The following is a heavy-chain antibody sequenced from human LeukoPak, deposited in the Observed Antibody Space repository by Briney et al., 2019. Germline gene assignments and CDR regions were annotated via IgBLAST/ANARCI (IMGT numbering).Heavy chain of an antibody. D-gene: IGHD1-26*01. J-gene: IGHJ4*02. CDR2: IKQDGSEK. CDR1: GFTFSSYW. CDR3: AREGYPSGSYLCC. V-gene: IGHV3-7*01. Sequence: GGSLRLSCAASGFTFSSYWMSWVRQAPGKGLEWVANIKQDGSEKYYVDSVKGRFTISRDNAKNSLYLQMNSLRAEDTAVYYCAREGYPSGSYLCCWGQGTLVTVSS.